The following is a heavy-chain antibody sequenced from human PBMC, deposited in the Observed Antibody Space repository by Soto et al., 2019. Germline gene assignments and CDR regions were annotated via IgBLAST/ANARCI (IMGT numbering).Heavy chain of an antibody. V-gene: IGHV4-34*01. CDR1: GGPFSGYY. CDR3: ARRIGLTVYAAGEPAGAHFVG. Sequence: QVQLQQWGAGLLKPSETLSLTCGVYGGPFSGYYWSWIRQPPGKGLEWIGEINHSGSANYNPSLESRVTLSVDASKNHFSLRLSSVTAADTALYFCARRIGLTVYAAGEPAGAHFVGWGQGTVVTVSS. J-gene: IGHJ4*02. D-gene: IGHD2-8*01. CDR2: INHSGSA.